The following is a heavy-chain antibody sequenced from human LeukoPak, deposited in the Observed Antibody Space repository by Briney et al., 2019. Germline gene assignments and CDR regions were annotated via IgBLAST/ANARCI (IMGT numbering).Heavy chain of an antibody. Sequence: PGRSLRLSCAASGFTFSSYGMHWVGQAPGKGLEWVAVISYDGSNKYYADSVKGRFTISRDNSKNTLYLQMNSLRAEDTAVYYCAKDTRFLLLWFGEFFDYWGQGTLVTVSS. D-gene: IGHD3-10*01. CDR3: AKDTRFLLLWFGEFFDY. J-gene: IGHJ4*02. V-gene: IGHV3-30*18. CDR1: GFTFSSYG. CDR2: ISYDGSNK.